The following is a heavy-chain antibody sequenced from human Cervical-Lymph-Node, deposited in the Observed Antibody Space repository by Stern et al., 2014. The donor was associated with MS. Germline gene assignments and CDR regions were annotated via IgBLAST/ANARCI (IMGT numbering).Heavy chain of an antibody. D-gene: IGHD2-15*01. CDR2: ISWDGSAT. V-gene: IGHV3-43*01. Sequence: EVQLVESGGVVVQPGGSLRLSCAASGFTFVDYTMHWIRQAPGKGLDWISLISWDGSATYYADSVKGRFTISRDNSKDSLYLQMSSLRTDDTAFYYCASGSTWFENWGRGTLVTVSS. CDR3: ASGSTWFEN. CDR1: GFTFVDYT. J-gene: IGHJ5*02.